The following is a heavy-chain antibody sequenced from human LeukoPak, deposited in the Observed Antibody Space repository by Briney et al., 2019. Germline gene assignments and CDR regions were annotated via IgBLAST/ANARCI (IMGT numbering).Heavy chain of an antibody. Sequence: GASVKVSCKASGYTFTGYDMHWVRQAPGQGLECMGWINPNSGGTNYAQKFQGRVTMTRDTSISTAYMELSRLRSDDTAVYYCARVSDSSSPSFDYWGQGTLVTVSS. J-gene: IGHJ4*02. CDR3: ARVSDSSSPSFDY. V-gene: IGHV1-2*02. D-gene: IGHD6-13*01. CDR2: INPNSGGT. CDR1: GYTFTGYD.